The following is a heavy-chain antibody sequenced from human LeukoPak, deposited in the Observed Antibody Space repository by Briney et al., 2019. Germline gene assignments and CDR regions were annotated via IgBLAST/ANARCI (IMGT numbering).Heavy chain of an antibody. J-gene: IGHJ4*02. D-gene: IGHD3-10*01. CDR2: IYSGGST. Sequence: GGSLRLSCAASGFTFSSYSMSWVRQAPGKGLEWVSVIYSGGSTYYADSVKGRFTISRDNSKNTLYLQMNSLRAEDTAVYYCARGSGGSVDYWGQGTLVTVSS. CDR3: ARGSGGSVDY. CDR1: GFTFSSYS. V-gene: IGHV3-66*02.